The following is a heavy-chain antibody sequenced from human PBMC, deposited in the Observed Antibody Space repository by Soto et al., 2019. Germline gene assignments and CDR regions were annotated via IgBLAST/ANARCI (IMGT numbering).Heavy chain of an antibody. Sequence: QVQLQESGPGLVKPSETLSLTCTVSGGSISSYYWSWIRQPPGKGLEWIGYIYYSGSTNYNPSLKSRVTISVDTSKNQFALKLSCVTAADTAVYYWARLLWSRGDWFDPWGQGTLVTVSS. J-gene: IGHJ5*02. CDR1: GGSISSYY. CDR3: ARLLWSRGDWFDP. CDR2: IYYSGST. V-gene: IGHV4-59*08. D-gene: IGHD3-10*01.